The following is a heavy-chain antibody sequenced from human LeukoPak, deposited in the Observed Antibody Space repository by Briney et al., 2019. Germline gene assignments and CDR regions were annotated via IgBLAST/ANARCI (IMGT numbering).Heavy chain of an antibody. CDR3: GKVSGSYLSDAFDF. CDR1: GFAFSRYG. V-gene: IGHV3-30*02. J-gene: IGHJ3*01. CDR2: IKYDGSVK. D-gene: IGHD3-10*01. Sequence: GGSLRLSCAASGFAFSRYGMHWVRQAPGTGLEWVAFIKYDGSVKYYAESVKGRFTISRDNSKNTLYLQMNSLRVEDTAVYFCGKVSGSYLSDAFDFWGQGTMVTVSS.